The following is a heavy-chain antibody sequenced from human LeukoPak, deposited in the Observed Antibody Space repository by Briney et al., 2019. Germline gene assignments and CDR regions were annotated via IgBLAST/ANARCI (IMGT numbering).Heavy chain of an antibody. Sequence: GGSLRLSCAASGFTFDDYAMHWVRQAPGKGLEWVSGISWNSGSIGYADSVKGRFTISRDNAKKSLYLQMNSLRAEDTALYYCAKLSSDCSGDSCYMDAFDIRGQGTMVTVSS. CDR3: AKLSSDCSGDSCYMDAFDI. CDR2: ISWNSGSI. CDR1: GFTFDDYA. V-gene: IGHV3-9*01. D-gene: IGHD2-15*01. J-gene: IGHJ3*02.